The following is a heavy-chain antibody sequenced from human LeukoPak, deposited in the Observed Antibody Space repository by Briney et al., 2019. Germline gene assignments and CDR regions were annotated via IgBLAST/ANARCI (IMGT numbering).Heavy chain of an antibody. V-gene: IGHV3-53*01. CDR2: IYSDGRT. CDR3: AKDGGYSSSWSFFDY. Sequence: GGSLRLSCAASGFIVSSNYMSWVRQAPGKGLEWLSIIYSDGRTYYAGSVKGRFTISRDNSKNTLYLQMNSLRAEDTAVYYCAKDGGYSSSWSFFDYWGQGTLVTVSS. J-gene: IGHJ4*02. D-gene: IGHD6-13*01. CDR1: GFIVSSNY.